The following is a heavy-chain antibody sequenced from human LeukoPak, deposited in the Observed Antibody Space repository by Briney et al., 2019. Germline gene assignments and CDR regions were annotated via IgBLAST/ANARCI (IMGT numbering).Heavy chain of an antibody. CDR2: IYYSGST. CDR1: GGSISSNY. CDR3: ARQGSSWYLNYFDY. V-gene: IGHV4-59*08. D-gene: IGHD6-13*01. Sequence: SETLSLTCTVSGGSISSNYWNWIRQPPGKGLEWIGYIYYSGSTNYNPSLKSRVTISVDTSKNQFSLKLSSVTAADTAVYYCARQGSSWYLNYFDYWGQGTLVTVSS. J-gene: IGHJ4*02.